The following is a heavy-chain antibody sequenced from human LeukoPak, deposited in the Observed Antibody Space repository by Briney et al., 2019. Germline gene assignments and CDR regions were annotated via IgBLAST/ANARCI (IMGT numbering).Heavy chain of an antibody. CDR2: INHSEAT. V-gene: IGHV4-34*01. CDR3: AREAQYCSGGSCYGGYFQH. Sequence: PSETLSLTCAVYGGSFSGYDWSWIRQPPGKGLEWIGEINHSEATDYNPSFKSRVTISVDTSKNQFSLKLSSVTAADTAVYYCAREAQYCSGGSCYGGYFQHWGQGTLVTVSS. CDR1: GGSFSGYD. D-gene: IGHD2-15*01. J-gene: IGHJ1*01.